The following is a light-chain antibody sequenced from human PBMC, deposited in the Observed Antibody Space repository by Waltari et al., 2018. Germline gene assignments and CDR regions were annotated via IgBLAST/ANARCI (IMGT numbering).Light chain of an antibody. CDR3: RQYGSSPLFT. Sequence: EMVLTQPPATLSLSPGERATPSCRTSQSISSSYLAWYQQKPGQPPRLLIFDASSRATGITASMSSSGAGTNFSITISRLEPEDFAVYYCRQYGSSPLFTFGPGTKVDIK. V-gene: IGKV3-20*01. CDR1: QSISSSY. CDR2: DAS. J-gene: IGKJ3*01.